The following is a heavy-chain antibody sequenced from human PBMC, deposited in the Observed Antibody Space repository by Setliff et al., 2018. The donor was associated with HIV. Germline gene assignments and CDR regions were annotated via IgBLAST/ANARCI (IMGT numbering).Heavy chain of an antibody. D-gene: IGHD2-2*01. Sequence: SETLSLTCTVSGGSISSHYWSWIRQPPGKGLEWIGYIYYSGSTNYNPPLKSRVTMSVDTSKNQFSLKLSSVTAADTAVYYCARSGYIGYCSSTSCYGYYYMDVWGKGTTVTVSS. J-gene: IGHJ6*03. CDR3: ARSGYIGYCSSTSCYGYYYMDV. V-gene: IGHV4-59*11. CDR1: GGSISSHY. CDR2: IYYSGST.